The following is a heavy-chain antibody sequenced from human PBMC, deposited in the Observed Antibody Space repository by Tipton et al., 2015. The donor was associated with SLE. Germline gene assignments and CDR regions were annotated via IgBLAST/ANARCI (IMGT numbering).Heavy chain of an antibody. Sequence: TLSLTCTVSGGSISSGGYYWSWIRQHPGKGLEWIGYIYYSGSTNYNPSLKSRVTISVDTSKNQFSLKLSSVTAADTAVYYCARDRVPYYYDSSGYPDAFDIWGQGTMVTVSS. CDR2: IYYSGST. CDR3: ARDRVPYYYDSSGYPDAFDI. D-gene: IGHD3-22*01. CDR1: GGSISSGGYY. J-gene: IGHJ3*02. V-gene: IGHV4-61*08.